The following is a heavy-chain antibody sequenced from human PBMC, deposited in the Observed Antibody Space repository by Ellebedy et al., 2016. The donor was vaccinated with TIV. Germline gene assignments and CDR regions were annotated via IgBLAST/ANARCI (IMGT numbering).Heavy chain of an antibody. V-gene: IGHV3-23*01. Sequence: GGSLRLXXAASGFPFSSYAMSWVRQPPGKGLEWVSSIGDSGGNTYYADSVRGRFTFSRDNSKNTLYLQMNSLRAEDTAVYYCAKGWLGAGAGTDFDYWGRGTLVTVSS. CDR1: GFPFSSYA. CDR3: AKGWLGAGAGTDFDY. CDR2: IGDSGGNT. D-gene: IGHD6-13*01. J-gene: IGHJ4*02.